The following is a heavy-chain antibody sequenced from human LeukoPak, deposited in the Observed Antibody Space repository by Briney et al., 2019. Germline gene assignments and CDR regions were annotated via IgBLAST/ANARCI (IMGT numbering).Heavy chain of an antibody. D-gene: IGHD3-16*01. Sequence: PSETLSLTCAVSGGSISSGGYSWSWIRQPPGKGLEWIGYIYHSGSTYYNPSLKSRVTISVDRSKNQFSLKLSSVTAADTAVYYCASSFGGVTMFDPWGQGTLVTVSP. CDR2: IYHSGST. J-gene: IGHJ5*02. CDR1: GGSISSGGYS. CDR3: ASSFGGVTMFDP. V-gene: IGHV4-30-2*01.